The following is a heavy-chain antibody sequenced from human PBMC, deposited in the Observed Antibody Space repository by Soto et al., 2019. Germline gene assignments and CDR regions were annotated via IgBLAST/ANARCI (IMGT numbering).Heavy chain of an antibody. CDR2: VDGSGGDT. CDR3: HIVVVVAGYYFDY. D-gene: IGHD2-15*01. CDR1: GFTFSSHA. Sequence: GGSLRLSCAASGFTFSSHAMGWLRQAPGTGPEWVAFVDGSGGDTYYADSVKGRFTISRDNSKNTLYLQMNSLRAEDTGVYYCHIVVVVAGYYFDYWGQGTLVTVSS. V-gene: IGHV3-23*01. J-gene: IGHJ4*02.